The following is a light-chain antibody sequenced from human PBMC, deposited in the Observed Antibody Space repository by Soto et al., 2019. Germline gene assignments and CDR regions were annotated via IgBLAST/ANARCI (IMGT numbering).Light chain of an antibody. CDR1: SGYSTYA. V-gene: IGLV4-69*01. CDR3: QTLGTGIQV. J-gene: IGLJ3*02. CDR2: INYDGTH. Sequence: QPVLTQSPSASASLGASVKLTCTLSSGYSTYAIAWHQQQSEKGPRFLMKINYDGTHSKGDGFFDRFSGSSSGAERNLTISSLQSEDEADYYCQTLGTGIQVFGGGTKLTVL.